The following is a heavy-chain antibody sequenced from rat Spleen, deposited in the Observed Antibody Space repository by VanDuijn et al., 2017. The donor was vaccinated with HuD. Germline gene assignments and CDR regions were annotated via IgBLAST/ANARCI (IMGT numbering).Heavy chain of an antibody. CDR3: ARDGGLGDSDY. V-gene: IGHV2-30*01. D-gene: IGHD5-1*01. CDR2: IWGDGST. CDR1: GFSLTSYN. Sequence: QVQLKESGPGLVQPSQTLSLTCTVSGFSLTSYNVHWVRQPPGKGLEWMGGIWGDGSTNYNSALKSRLSISRDTSKSQVFLKMDSLQTEDIATYYCARDGGLGDSDYWGQGVMVTVSA. J-gene: IGHJ2*01.